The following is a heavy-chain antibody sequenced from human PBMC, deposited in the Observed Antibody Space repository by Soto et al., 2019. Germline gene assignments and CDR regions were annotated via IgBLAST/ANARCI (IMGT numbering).Heavy chain of an antibody. J-gene: IGHJ4*02. CDR3: ARDMEGVPLAY. D-gene: IGHD2-8*01. V-gene: IGHV1-46*03. CDR2: INPSGGST. CDR1: VYTFTSYY. Sequence: ASVKVSCKASVYTFTSYYMHWVRQAPGQGLEWMGIINPSGGSTSYAQKFQGRVTMTRDTSTSTVYMELSSLRSEDTAVYYCARDMEGVPLAYWGQGTLVTVSS.